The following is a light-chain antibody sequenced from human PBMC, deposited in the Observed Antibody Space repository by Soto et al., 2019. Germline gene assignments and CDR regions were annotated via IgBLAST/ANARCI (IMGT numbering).Light chain of an antibody. V-gene: IGKV3-20*01. CDR2: DAS. J-gene: IGKJ5*01. Sequence: EIVLTQSPGILYLSPGDRSTLXXRASQTISSGFLAWYQQKVGQAPRVXIYDASNRATGVPDRFSGSGSGTDFSLTISRLEPEDFAVYHCQQYSSSPRTFGQGTRLEIK. CDR3: QQYSSSPRT. CDR1: QTISSGF.